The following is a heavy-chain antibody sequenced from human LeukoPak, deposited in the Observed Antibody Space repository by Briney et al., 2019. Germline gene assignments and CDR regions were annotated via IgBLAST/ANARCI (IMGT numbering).Heavy chain of an antibody. CDR2: ISPGGGST. Sequence: QPGGSLRLSCAASGFTFSSYAMSWVRQAPGKGLEWVSSISPGGGSTYYADSVKGRFTISRDNSTNTLYLQMNSLRAEDTAIYYCAKGHGDYLLAEYFQHWGQGTLVTVSS. CDR1: GFTFSSYA. J-gene: IGHJ1*01. CDR3: AKGHGDYLLAEYFQH. D-gene: IGHD4-17*01. V-gene: IGHV3-23*01.